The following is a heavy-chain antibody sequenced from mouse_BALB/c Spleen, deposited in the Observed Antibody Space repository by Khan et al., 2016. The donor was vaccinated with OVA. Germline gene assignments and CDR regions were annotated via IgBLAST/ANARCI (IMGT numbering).Heavy chain of an antibody. CDR1: GYTFTTYW. V-gene: IGHV1-7*01. Sequence: QVQLQQSGAELAKPGASVKMSCKASGYTFTTYWMHWVKQRPGQGLEWIGYINPTSGYTDYNEMFKDRATLSADKSSSTAYMQLSSLTSEDSAVYYCTRDRIDYWGQGTTLTVSS. J-gene: IGHJ2*01. CDR2: INPTSGYT. CDR3: TRDRIDY.